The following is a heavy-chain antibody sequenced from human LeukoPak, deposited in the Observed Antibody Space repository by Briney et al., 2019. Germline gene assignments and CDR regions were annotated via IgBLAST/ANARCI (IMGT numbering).Heavy chain of an antibody. V-gene: IGHV1-2*06. CDR3: ARGPKTYYYDSSGYYYY. CDR1: GYTLTGYY. CDR2: INPNSGGT. D-gene: IGHD3-22*01. J-gene: IGHJ4*02. Sequence: ASVKVSCKASGYTLTGYYMHWVRQAPGQGLEWMGRINPNSGGTNYAQKFQGRVTMTRDTSISTAYMELSRLRSDDTAVYYCARGPKTYYYDSSGYYYYWGQGTLVTVSS.